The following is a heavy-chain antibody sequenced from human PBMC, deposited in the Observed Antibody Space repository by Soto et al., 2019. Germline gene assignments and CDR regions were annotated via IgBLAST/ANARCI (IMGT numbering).Heavy chain of an antibody. CDR3: ASARFFDWIDDNDY. D-gene: IGHD3-9*01. CDR1: GFTFSSYW. J-gene: IGHJ4*02. Sequence: EVQLVESGGGLVQPGGSLRLSCAASGFTFSSYWMHWVRQAPGKGLVWVSRINSDGSSTSYADSVKGRCTISRDNAKNTLYLQMNSLRAEDTAVYYCASARFFDWIDDNDYWGQGTLVTVSS. CDR2: INSDGSST. V-gene: IGHV3-74*01.